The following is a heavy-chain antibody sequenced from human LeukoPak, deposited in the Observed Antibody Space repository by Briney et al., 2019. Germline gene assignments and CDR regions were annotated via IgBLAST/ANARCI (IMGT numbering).Heavy chain of an antibody. CDR2: ISAYNGNT. J-gene: IGHJ6*02. V-gene: IGHV1-18*01. Sequence: ASVKVSCKASGYTFTSYGISWVRQAPGQGLEWMGWISAYNGNTNYAQKLQGRVTMTTDTSTSTAYMELRSLRSDDTAVYYCARAPGDIVLMVYARTYYYYSMDVWGQGTTVTVSS. CDR1: GYTFTSYG. D-gene: IGHD2-8*01. CDR3: ARAPGDIVLMVYARTYYYYSMDV.